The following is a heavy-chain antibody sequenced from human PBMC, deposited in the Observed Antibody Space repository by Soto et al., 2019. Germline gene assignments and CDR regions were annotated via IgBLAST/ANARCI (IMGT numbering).Heavy chain of an antibody. J-gene: IGHJ4*02. Sequence: GGSLRLSCAASGFTFSSYGMHWVRQAPGKGLEWVAVISYDGSNKYYADSVKGRFTISRDNSKNTLYLQMNSLRAEDTVVYYCARFDYGDYTLDYWGQGTLVTVSS. D-gene: IGHD4-17*01. CDR2: ISYDGSNK. CDR1: GFTFSSYG. CDR3: ARFDYGDYTLDY. V-gene: IGHV3-30*03.